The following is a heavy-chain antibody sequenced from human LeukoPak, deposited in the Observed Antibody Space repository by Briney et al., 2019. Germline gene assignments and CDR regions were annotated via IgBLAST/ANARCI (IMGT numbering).Heavy chain of an antibody. CDR1: GGSFSGYY. CDR3: ARAPTGAMTDAFDI. D-gene: IGHD2-2*01. V-gene: IGHV4-34*01. Sequence: SETLSLTCAVYGGSFSGYYWSWIRQPPGKGLEWIGEINHSGSTNYNPSLKSRVTISVDTSKNQFSLKLSSVTAADTAVYYCARAPTGAMTDAFDIWGQGTMVTVSS. CDR2: INHSGST. J-gene: IGHJ3*02.